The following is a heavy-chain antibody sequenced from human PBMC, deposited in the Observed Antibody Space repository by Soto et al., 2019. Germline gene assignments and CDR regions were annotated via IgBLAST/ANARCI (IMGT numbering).Heavy chain of an antibody. CDR2: INHSGST. CDR1: GGSFSGYY. D-gene: IGHD7-27*01. CDR3: ARGWGRIFDY. V-gene: IGHV4-34*01. Sequence: QVQLQQWGAGLLKPSETLSLTCAVYGGSFSGYYWNWIRQPPGKGLEWIGEINHSGSTNYNPSLKGRVTTSVDTSKNQFSLKLSSVTAADTAVYYCARGWGRIFDYWGQGTLVTVSS. J-gene: IGHJ4*02.